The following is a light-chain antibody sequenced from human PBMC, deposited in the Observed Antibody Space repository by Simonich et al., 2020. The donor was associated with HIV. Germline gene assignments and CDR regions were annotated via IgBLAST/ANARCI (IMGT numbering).Light chain of an antibody. V-gene: IGKV1-5*03. CDR1: QSIRTW. Sequence: DIQMTQSPSTLSASVGDRVTITCRASQSIRTWLAWYQQKPGKAPKLLIYTASTLESGVPSRFSGSISGTEFTLTISSLQPDDFATYYCQQYNSYPWTFGQGTKVEFK. CDR2: TAS. CDR3: QQYNSYPWT. J-gene: IGKJ1*01.